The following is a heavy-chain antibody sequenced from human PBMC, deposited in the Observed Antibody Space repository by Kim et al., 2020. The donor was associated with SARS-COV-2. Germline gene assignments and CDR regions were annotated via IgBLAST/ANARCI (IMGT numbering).Heavy chain of an antibody. D-gene: IGHD3-22*01. V-gene: IGHV3-30*18. CDR2: ISYDGSSE. Sequence: GGSLRLSCVASGFTFSSYGMHWVRQAPGKGLEWVAVISYDGSSEYYADSVKGRFTISRDNSKNTLYLQLNSLRAEDTAVYYCAKDRCFSDSCSLGTEYFRRWGQGTLVTVSS. CDR3: AKDRCFSDSCSLGTEYFRR. J-gene: IGHJ1*01. CDR1: GFTFSSYG.